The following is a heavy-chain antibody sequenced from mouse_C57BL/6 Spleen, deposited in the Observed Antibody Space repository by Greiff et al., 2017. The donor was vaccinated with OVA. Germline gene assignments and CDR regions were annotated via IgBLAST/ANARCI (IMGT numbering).Heavy chain of an antibody. CDR2: IYPGSGST. Sequence: QVHVKQPGAELVKPGASVKMSCKASGYTFTSYWITWVKQRPGQGLEWIGDIYPGSGSTNYNEKFKSKATLTVDTSSSTAYMQLSSLTSEDSAVYDCARWGDYDDARDYWGQGTAVTVSS. D-gene: IGHD2-4*01. CDR1: GYTFTSYW. CDR3: ARWGDYDDARDY. J-gene: IGHJ4*01. V-gene: IGHV1-55*01.